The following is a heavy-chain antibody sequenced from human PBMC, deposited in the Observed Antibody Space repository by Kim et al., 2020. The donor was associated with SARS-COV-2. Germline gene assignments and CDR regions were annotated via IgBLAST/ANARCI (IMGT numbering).Heavy chain of an antibody. V-gene: IGHV3-73*01. Sequence: GEGRFTISREDSKDQAYLEMNGLKTEDTAVYYCTRIPATTLAFWDAFDIWGQGTMVTVSS. D-gene: IGHD1-1*01. J-gene: IGHJ3*02. CDR3: TRIPATTLAFWDAFDI.